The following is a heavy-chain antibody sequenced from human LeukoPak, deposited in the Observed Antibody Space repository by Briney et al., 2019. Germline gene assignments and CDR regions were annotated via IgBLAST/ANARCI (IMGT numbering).Heavy chain of an antibody. CDR1: GVSMSNMY. D-gene: IGHD6-19*01. V-gene: IGHV4-59*01. CDR3: ARGGWSLDY. Sequence: SETRSLTCTVSGVSMSNMYLSWIRQPPGKGLEWIGYIHYTGSTNYNPSLRSRISMSVDTSKSHLSLRLTSVTAADTALYYCARGGWSLDYWGQGTLVAVSS. J-gene: IGHJ4*02. CDR2: IHYTGST.